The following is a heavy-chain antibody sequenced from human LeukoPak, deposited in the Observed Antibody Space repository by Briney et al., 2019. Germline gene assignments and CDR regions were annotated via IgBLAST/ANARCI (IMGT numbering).Heavy chain of an antibody. J-gene: IGHJ6*02. CDR2: INHSGST. D-gene: IGHD5-24*01. V-gene: IGHV4-34*01. CDR3: ARDSKIRGTDYYYYGMDV. CDR1: GGSFGGYY. Sequence: SETLSLTCAVYGGSFGGYYWSWIRQPPGKGLEWIGEINHSGSTNYNPSLKSRVTISVDTSKNQFSLKLSSVTAADTAVYYCARDSKIRGTDYYYYGMDVWGQGTTVTVSS.